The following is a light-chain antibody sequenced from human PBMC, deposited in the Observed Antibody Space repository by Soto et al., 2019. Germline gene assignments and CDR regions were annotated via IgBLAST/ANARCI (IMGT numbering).Light chain of an antibody. V-gene: IGLV2-23*01. CDR2: EGG. J-gene: IGLJ1*01. CDR3: CSFAAGNTYV. CDR1: SSDVGTYNL. Sequence: QSALTQPASVSGSPGQSIALSRTGTSSDVGTYNLVSWYQQHPGKAPKLLISEGGKRPSGVSDRFSGSKSGNTASLTISGLQAEDEADYYCCSFAAGNTYVFGTGTKVTVL.